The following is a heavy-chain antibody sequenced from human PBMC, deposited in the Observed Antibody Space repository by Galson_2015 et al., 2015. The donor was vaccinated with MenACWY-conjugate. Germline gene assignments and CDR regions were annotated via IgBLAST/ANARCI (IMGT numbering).Heavy chain of an antibody. Sequence: SLRLSCAASGFTVSSNFMNWLRQAPGKGPEWVADIYWDGNTYYADSVRGRFTISRDNSKNTLYLQMNGLRVEDTAVYYCTREDNWAFHYWGRGPWSPSPQ. CDR1: GFTVSSNF. CDR2: IYWDGNT. D-gene: IGHD1-1*01. J-gene: IGHJ4*02. V-gene: IGHV3-53*01. CDR3: TREDNWAFHY.